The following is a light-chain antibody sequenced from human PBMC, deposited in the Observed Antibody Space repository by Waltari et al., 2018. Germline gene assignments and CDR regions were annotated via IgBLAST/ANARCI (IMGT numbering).Light chain of an antibody. CDR3: QQYHNLLS. V-gene: IGKV1-33*01. CDR1: QDINNY. CDR2: HAS. Sequence: DIQMTQSPSSLSASVGDRVTITCHASQDINNYLNWYQQKPGKAPKLLIYHASNLQTGVPSRFSGSGSGTDFTFTISSLQPEDIATYYCQQYHNLLSVGPGTKLDIK. J-gene: IGKJ3*01.